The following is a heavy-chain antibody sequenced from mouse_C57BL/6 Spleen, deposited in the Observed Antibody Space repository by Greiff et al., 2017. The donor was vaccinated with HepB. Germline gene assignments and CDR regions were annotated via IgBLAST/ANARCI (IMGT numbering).Heavy chain of an antibody. CDR1: GYTFTSYW. Sequence: VQLQQPGAELVMPGASVKLSCKASGYTFTSYWMHWVKQRPGQGLEWIGEIDPSDSYTNYNQKFKGKSTLTVDKSSSTAYMQLSSLTSEDSAVYYCARRDSDSYYFDYWGQGTTLTVSS. CDR3: ARRDSDSYYFDY. D-gene: IGHD2-12*01. V-gene: IGHV1-69*01. CDR2: IDPSDSYT. J-gene: IGHJ2*01.